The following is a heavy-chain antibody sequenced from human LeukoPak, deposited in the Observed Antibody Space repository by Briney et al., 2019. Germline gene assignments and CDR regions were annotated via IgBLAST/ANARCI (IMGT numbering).Heavy chain of an antibody. Sequence: SETLSLTCTVSGGSTSSSSYYWGWIRQPPGKGLEWIGSIYYSGSTYYNPSLKSRVTISVDTSKNQFSLKLSSVTAADTAVYYCARVLFSDYYDSSGYPDYWGQGTLVTVSS. D-gene: IGHD3-22*01. J-gene: IGHJ4*02. V-gene: IGHV4-39*07. CDR3: ARVLFSDYYDSSGYPDY. CDR2: IYYSGST. CDR1: GGSTSSSSYY.